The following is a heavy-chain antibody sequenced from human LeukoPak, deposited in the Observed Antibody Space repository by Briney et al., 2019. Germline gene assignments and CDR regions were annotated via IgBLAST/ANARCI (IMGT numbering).Heavy chain of an antibody. CDR2: IKTKSNGETT. D-gene: IGHD2-8*01. CDR1: GFTFSNAW. V-gene: IGHV3-15*01. CDR3: TTGTLGYCINGVCERYDP. Sequence: PGGSLRLSCAASGFTFSNAWMSWVRQAPGKGLEWVGRIKTKSNGETTDYAAPVKGSFTISRDNSKKTLYLQMHSLKTEDTAVYYCTTGTLGYCINGVCERYDPWGQGTLVSVSS. J-gene: IGHJ5*02.